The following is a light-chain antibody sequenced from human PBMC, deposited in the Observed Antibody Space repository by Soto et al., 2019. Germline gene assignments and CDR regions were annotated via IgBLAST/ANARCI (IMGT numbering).Light chain of an antibody. CDR1: QYIGSN. V-gene: IGKV3-15*01. J-gene: IGKJ5*01. Sequence: EIVRTQSQATLSVSPGERATLSCRASQYIGSNLAWYQQKPGQAPRLLIYGASTRATGIPARFSGSGSGTEFTLTISSLQSEDFAVYYCEQYNNWPITFGQGTRLEIK. CDR2: GAS. CDR3: EQYNNWPIT.